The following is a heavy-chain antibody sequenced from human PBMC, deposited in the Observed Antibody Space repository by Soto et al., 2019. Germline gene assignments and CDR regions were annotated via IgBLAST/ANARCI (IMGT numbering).Heavy chain of an antibody. CDR1: GYTFTSYY. CDR3: ARDYNEGSSTSCPDY. J-gene: IGHJ4*02. Sequence: ASAKVSCKASGYTFTSYYMHWVRQAPGQGLEWMGIINPSGGSTSYAQKFQGRVTMTRDTSTSTVYMELSSLRSEDTAVYYCARDYNEGSSTSCPDYWGQGTLVTVSS. D-gene: IGHD2-2*01. CDR2: INPSGGST. V-gene: IGHV1-46*01.